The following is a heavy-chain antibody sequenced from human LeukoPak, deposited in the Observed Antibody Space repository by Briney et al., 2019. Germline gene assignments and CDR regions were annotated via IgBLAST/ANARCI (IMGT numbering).Heavy chain of an antibody. D-gene: IGHD6-13*01. J-gene: IGHJ4*02. Sequence: PGGSLRLSGAASVFTFDDYAMHWVQQTPGKGLEWVSGISWNSATIGYADSVKGRFTISRDNAKNSLYLQMNSLRVEDTAFYYCAKDRNIAAAGTLPTNFDYWGQGTLVTVSS. CDR1: VFTFDDYA. CDR2: ISWNSATI. V-gene: IGHV3-9*01. CDR3: AKDRNIAAAGTLPTNFDY.